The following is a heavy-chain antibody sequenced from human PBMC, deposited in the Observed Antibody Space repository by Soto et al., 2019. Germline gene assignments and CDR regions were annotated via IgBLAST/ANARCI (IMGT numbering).Heavy chain of an antibody. CDR3: ARATRGADNGD. V-gene: IGHV3-7*04. Sequence: PGGSLRLSCAASGFTFSSHWMSWVRQAPGKRLEWVANIKQDGSEKGYVDSVKGRFTVSRDNAKNSLYLQMNSLRAEDTAVYYCARATRGADNGDWGQGTLVTVSS. D-gene: IGHD3-10*01. CDR2: IKQDGSEK. J-gene: IGHJ4*02. CDR1: GFTFSSHW.